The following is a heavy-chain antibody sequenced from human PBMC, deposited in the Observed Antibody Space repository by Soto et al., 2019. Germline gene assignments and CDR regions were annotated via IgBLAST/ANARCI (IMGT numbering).Heavy chain of an antibody. J-gene: IGHJ4*02. Sequence: GATVKVSCKASGYTFTSYGISWVRQAPGQGLEWMGWISAYNGNTNCAQKLQGRVTMTTDTSTSTAYMELRSLRSDDTAVYYCARLHFGISIAAADYWGQGTLVTVSS. V-gene: IGHV1-18*04. CDR2: ISAYNGNT. CDR1: GYTFTSYG. CDR3: ARLHFGISIAAADY. D-gene: IGHD6-13*01.